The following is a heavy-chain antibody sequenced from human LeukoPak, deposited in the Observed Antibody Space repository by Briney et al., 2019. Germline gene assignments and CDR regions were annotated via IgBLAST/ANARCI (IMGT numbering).Heavy chain of an antibody. CDR1: GGSISSYY. CDR2: IYYSGST. CDR3: ARGTVATIIHY. V-gene: IGHV4-59*08. D-gene: IGHD5-12*01. J-gene: IGHJ4*02. Sequence: PSETLSLTCTVSGGSISSYYWSWIRQPLGKGLEWIGYIYYSGSTNYNPSLKSRVTISVDTSKNQFSLKLSSVTAADTAVYYCARGTVATIIHYWGQGTLVTVSS.